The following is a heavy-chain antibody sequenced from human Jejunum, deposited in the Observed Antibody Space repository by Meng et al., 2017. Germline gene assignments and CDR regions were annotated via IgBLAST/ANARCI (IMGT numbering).Heavy chain of an antibody. V-gene: IGHV7-4-1*02. D-gene: IGHD6-6*01. CDR3: AREKWQHGSSFDV. J-gene: IGHJ4*02. CDR1: GYPFISYP. CDR2: INTSTGKP. Sequence: QVQLVQSGSELKKPGAAVKVSCMASGYPFISYPITWVRHAPGQGPEWMGWINTSTGKPTYAQGFTGRFAFSLDISVNTAYLEISSLKGDDTAMYYCAREKWQHGSSFDVWGQGTLVTVLL.